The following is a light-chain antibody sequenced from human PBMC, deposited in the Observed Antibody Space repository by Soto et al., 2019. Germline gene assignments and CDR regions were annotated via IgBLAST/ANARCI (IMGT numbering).Light chain of an antibody. CDR2: AAS. J-gene: IGKJ2*01. CDR1: HDVSTF. V-gene: IGKV1-39*01. Sequence: IQMTQSPSSLSASIGDRVTITCRASHDVSTFLNWYQQKPGKAPKLLIYAASSLQTGVSSTLSGSGSGTDFPLTISSLQREDSATYFCQQSFNSPTFGQGTKREIK. CDR3: QQSFNSPT.